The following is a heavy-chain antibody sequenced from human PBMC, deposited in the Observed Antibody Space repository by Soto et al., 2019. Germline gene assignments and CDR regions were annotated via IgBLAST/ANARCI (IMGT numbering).Heavy chain of an antibody. CDR2: IKQDGSEK. D-gene: IGHD4-17*01. V-gene: IGHV3-7*01. J-gene: IGHJ4*01. Sequence: EVQLVESGGGLVQPGGSLRLSCAASGFTFSSYWMSWVRQAPGKGLEWVANIKQDGSEKYYVDSVKGRFTISRDNAKNSLYLQMNSLRAEVTAVYYCASYGDLADFDYWGQGNLVTVSS. CDR1: GFTFSSYW. CDR3: ASYGDLADFDY.